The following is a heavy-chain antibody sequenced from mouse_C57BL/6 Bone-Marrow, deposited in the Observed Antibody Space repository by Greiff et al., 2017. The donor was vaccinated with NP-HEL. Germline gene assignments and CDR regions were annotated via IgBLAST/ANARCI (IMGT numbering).Heavy chain of an antibody. CDR3: ARHSIYYYAPFAY. CDR1: GFTFSDYY. Sequence: EVKLMESGGGLVQPGGSLKLSCAASGFTFSDYYMYWVRQTPEKRLEWVAYISNGGGSTYYPDTVKGRFTISIDNAMNTLYLQMSRLKSEATAMYYCARHSIYYYAPFAYWGQGTPVTVSA. D-gene: IGHD1-1*01. V-gene: IGHV5-12*01. CDR2: ISNGGGST. J-gene: IGHJ3*01.